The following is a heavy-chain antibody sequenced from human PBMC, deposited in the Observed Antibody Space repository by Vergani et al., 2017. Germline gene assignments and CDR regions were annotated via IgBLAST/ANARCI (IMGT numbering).Heavy chain of an antibody. Sequence: QVQLVESGGGLVQPGRSLRLSCTASGFTFSNYGMHWVRQAPGKGLEWVTFIRYDGSNTYYADSVKGRFTISRDNSKNTLFLQMNSLRPEDTAVYYCARDTVTGSRYFDYWGQGTLVTVSS. D-gene: IGHD6-19*01. J-gene: IGHJ4*02. V-gene: IGHV3-30*02. CDR3: ARDTVTGSRYFDY. CDR1: GFTFSNYG. CDR2: IRYDGSNT.